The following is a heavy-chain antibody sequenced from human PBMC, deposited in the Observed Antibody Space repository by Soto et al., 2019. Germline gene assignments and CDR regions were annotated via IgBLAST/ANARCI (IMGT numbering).Heavy chain of an antibody. V-gene: IGHV3-30*03. CDR2: TTSDGARI. CDR1: GFAFSTYG. J-gene: IGHJ4*02. Sequence: VQLVESGGGVVQPGRSLRLSCAASGFAFSTYGMHWVRQAPGKGLEWVAVTTSDGARINYADSVKRRFTISRDNSRTTLYLQMNSLRIGDTAVYYCARKNPGREWELPDYWGQGTLVTVSS. D-gene: IGHD1-26*01. CDR3: ARKNPGREWELPDY.